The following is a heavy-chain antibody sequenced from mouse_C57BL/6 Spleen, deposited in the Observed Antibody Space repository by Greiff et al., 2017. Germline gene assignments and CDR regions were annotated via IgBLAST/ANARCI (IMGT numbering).Heavy chain of an antibody. Sequence: VQLQQSGAELVKPGASVKLSCKASGYTFTDYYMNWVKQSPGKSLEWIGDINPNNGGTSYNQKFKGKATLTVDKSSSTAYMELRSLTAEDSAVYYCAATPGFDYWGQGTTLTVSS. CDR2: INPNNGGT. CDR3: AATPGFDY. CDR1: GYTFTDYY. V-gene: IGHV1-26*01. J-gene: IGHJ2*01. D-gene: IGHD1-1*01.